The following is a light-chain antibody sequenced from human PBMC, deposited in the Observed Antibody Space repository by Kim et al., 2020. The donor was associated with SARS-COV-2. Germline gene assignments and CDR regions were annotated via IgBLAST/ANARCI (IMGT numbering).Light chain of an antibody. CDR3: QAWDSSAVV. J-gene: IGLJ2*01. Sequence: SYELTQPPSVSVSPGQTASITCSGDKLGDQYTCWYQQKPGQSPVLVIYQDTKRPSGIPERSSGSNSGNTATLTISGTQAMDEADYYCQAWDSSAVVFGGGTQLTVL. CDR1: KLGDQY. CDR2: QDT. V-gene: IGLV3-1*01.